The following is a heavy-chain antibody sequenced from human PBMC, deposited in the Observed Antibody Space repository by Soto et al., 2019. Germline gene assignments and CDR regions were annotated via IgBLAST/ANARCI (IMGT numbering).Heavy chain of an antibody. CDR1: GYTFTSYA. Sequence: ASVKVSCKASGYTFTSYAMHWVRQAPGQRLEWMGWINAGNGNTKYSQKFQGRVTITRDTSASTAYMELSSLRAEDTAVYYCARGPDRAWNYFVRANWFDPWGQGTLVTVSS. V-gene: IGHV1-3*01. CDR2: INAGNGNT. CDR3: ARGPDRAWNYFVRANWFDP. D-gene: IGHD1-7*01. J-gene: IGHJ5*02.